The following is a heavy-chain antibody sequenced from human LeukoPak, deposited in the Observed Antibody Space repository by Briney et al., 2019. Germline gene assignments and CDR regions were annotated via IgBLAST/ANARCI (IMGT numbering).Heavy chain of an antibody. V-gene: IGHV3-7*01. Sequence: GGSLRLSCAASGFTFSSQWMSWVRQAPGKGLEWVANVNQGGTEKYYADSVKGRFTISRDNAENSLYLQMNSLRAEDTAVYYCAREHYFYYMDGWGKGTTVTVSS. CDR3: AREHYFYYMDG. CDR2: VNQGGTEK. CDR1: GFTFSSQW. J-gene: IGHJ6*03.